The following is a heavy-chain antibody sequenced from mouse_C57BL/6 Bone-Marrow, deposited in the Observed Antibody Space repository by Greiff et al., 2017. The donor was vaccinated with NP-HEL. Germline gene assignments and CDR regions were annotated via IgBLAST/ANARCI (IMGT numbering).Heavy chain of an antibody. J-gene: IGHJ4*01. Sequence: EVQGVESGGGLVQPGGSLKLSCAASGFTFSDYYMYWVRQTPEKRLEWVAYISNGGGSTYYPDTVKGRFTISRDNAKNTLYLQMLRLKSEDTAMYYCARSEIYDGSSYDAMDYWGQGTSVTVAS. CDR1: GFTFSDYY. CDR3: ARSEIYDGSSYDAMDY. CDR2: ISNGGGST. V-gene: IGHV5-12*01. D-gene: IGHD1-1*01.